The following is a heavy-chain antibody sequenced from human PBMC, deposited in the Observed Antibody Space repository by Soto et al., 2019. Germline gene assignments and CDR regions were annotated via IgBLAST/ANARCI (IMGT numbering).Heavy chain of an antibody. CDR2: ILGSGGTI. J-gene: IGHJ4*02. V-gene: IGHV3-48*03. CDR3: ARVRATGLGDY. Sequence: PGGSLRLSCAASGFTFSSYEMNWVRQASGKGLEWVSYILGSGGTIYYADSVKGRFTVSRDNAKNSLYLQMNSLRADDTAVYFCARVRATGLGDYWGQGTQVTVSS. D-gene: IGHD1-1*01. CDR1: GFTFSSYE.